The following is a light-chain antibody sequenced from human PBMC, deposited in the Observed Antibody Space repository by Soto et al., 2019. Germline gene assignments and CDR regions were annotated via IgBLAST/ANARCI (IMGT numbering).Light chain of an antibody. CDR1: QTVSGSY. V-gene: IGKV3-20*01. CDR2: GAS. J-gene: IGKJ4*01. CDR3: QQYGSSPLT. Sequence: NVLTQSPGTLSLSPGERATLSCRASQTVSGSYVAWYQQKPGQTPRLLIYGASSRATGIPDRFSGSGSGTDFTLTISRLGPEDFAVYYCQQYGSSPLTFGGGTKVDIK.